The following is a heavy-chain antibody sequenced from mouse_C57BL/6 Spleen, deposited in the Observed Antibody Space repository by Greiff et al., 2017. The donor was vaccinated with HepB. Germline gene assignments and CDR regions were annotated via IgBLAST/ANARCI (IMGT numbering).Heavy chain of an antibody. CDR1: GYTFTDYY. CDR2: IYPGSGNT. Sequence: QVQLQQSGAELVRPGASVKLSCKASGYTFTDYYINWVKQRPGQGLEWIARIYPGSGNTYYNEKFKGKATLTAEKSSSTAYMQLSSLTSEDSAVYFCARRDSTGHPYAMDYWGQGTSVTVSS. V-gene: IGHV1-76*01. CDR3: ARRDSTGHPYAMDY. D-gene: IGHD1-1*01. J-gene: IGHJ4*01.